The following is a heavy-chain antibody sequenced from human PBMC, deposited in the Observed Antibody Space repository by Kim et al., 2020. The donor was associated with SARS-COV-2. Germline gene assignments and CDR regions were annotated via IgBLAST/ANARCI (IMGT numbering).Heavy chain of an antibody. J-gene: IGHJ3*02. CDR1: GGSISSYS. CDR3: SRLSMGYYDFWSGYHQPHDAFDN. CDR2: IYYSGST. D-gene: IGHD3-3*01. Sequence: SETLSLTCTVSGGSISSYSWSWIRQPPGKGLEWIGYIYYSGSTNYNPSLKSRVTISVDPSTNQSLLRLSSVTAADTPVYYCSRLSMGYYDFWSGYHQPHDAFDNWGQGTMVTVSS. V-gene: IGHV4-59*08.